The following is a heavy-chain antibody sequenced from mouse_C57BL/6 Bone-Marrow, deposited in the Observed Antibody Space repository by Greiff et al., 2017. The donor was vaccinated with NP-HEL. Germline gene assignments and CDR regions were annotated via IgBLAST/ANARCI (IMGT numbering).Heavy chain of an antibody. V-gene: IGHV1-62-2*01. J-gene: IGHJ4*01. CDR3: ARHEVGYYGSSTYAMDY. Sequence: VQLQQSGAELVKPGASVKLSCKASGYTFTEYTIHWVKQRSGQGLEWIGWFYPGSGSIKYNEKFKDKATLTADKSSSTVYMELSRLTSEDSAVYFCARHEVGYYGSSTYAMDYWGQGTSVTVSS. D-gene: IGHD1-1*01. CDR1: GYTFTEYT. CDR2: FYPGSGSI.